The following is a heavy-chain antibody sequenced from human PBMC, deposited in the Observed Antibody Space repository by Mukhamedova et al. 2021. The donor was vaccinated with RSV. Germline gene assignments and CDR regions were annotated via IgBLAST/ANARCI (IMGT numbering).Heavy chain of an antibody. D-gene: IGHD6-13*01. V-gene: IGHV3-9*03. CDR3: AKAAGYSSSWYLDV. Sequence: VSGISWNSGSMDYADSVKGRFTISRDNAKNSLYLQMNSLRSEDMALYYCAKAAGYSSSWYLDVWGKGTTVTVSS. J-gene: IGHJ6*03. CDR2: ISWNSGSM.